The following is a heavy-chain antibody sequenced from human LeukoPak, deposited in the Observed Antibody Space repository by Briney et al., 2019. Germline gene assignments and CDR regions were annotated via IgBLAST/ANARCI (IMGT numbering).Heavy chain of an antibody. V-gene: IGHV4-39*01. D-gene: IGHD6-13*01. Sequence: SETLSLTCTVSGGSISSTSYYWGWIRQPPGKGLEWIGSLYYSGSTYCNLSLKSRVTISVDTSKNQLSLKLSSVTASDTAVYYCARSVYSTSVDSWGQGTLVTVSS. J-gene: IGHJ4*02. CDR1: GGSISSTSYY. CDR3: ARSVYSTSVDS. CDR2: LYYSGST.